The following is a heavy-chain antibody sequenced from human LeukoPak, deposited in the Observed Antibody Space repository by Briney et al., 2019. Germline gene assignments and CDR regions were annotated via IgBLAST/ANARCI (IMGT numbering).Heavy chain of an antibody. V-gene: IGHV5-51*01. D-gene: IGHD3-10*01. J-gene: IGHJ4*02. CDR3: ARLDSSGSWRDY. Sequence: GESLKISCQASGYSFTNFWIAWVRRMPGKGLEWMGIIYPDDSDTTYSLSFQGQVTISADKSISTAYLQWSSLKASDTATYYCARLDSSGSWRDYWGQGTLVTVSS. CDR2: IYPDDSDT. CDR1: GYSFTNFW.